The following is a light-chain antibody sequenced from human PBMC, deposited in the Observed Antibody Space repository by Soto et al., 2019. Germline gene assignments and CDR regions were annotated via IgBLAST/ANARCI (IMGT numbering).Light chain of an antibody. CDR3: PQFNSYSRA. Sequence: DIQMTQSPSTLSASVGDRVTITCRASQSISSWLAWYQQKPGKAPKLLIYKASSLESGVPSRFNRNWYGKEFHLPISNLQPYDFATYYRPQFNSYSRAVGPWTQGEIK. CDR1: QSISSW. J-gene: IGKJ1*01. CDR2: KAS. V-gene: IGKV1-5*03.